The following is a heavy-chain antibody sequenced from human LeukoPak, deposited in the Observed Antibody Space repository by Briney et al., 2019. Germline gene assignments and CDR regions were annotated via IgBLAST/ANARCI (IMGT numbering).Heavy chain of an antibody. CDR3: ARDKSGSYYYFDH. D-gene: IGHD1-26*01. V-gene: IGHV4-59*12. CDR2: IYYSGST. CDR1: GGSISSYY. J-gene: IGHJ4*02. Sequence: PSETLSLTCTVSGGSISSYYWSWIRQPPGKGLEWIGYIYYSGSTYYNPSLKSRVTISVDTSKNQFSLKLSSVTAADTAVYYCARDKSGSYYYFDHWGQGTLVTVSS.